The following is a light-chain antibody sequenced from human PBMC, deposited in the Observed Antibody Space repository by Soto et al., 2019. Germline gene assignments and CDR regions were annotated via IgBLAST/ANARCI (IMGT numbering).Light chain of an antibody. J-gene: IGKJ1*01. Sequence: DIQMTQSPSTLSGSVGDRVTITCRASQTISSWLAWYQQKPGKAPKLLIYKASTLKSGVPSRFSGSGSGTEFTLTISSLQSDDFATYYCQQYNSYSVTFGQGTKVDNK. CDR1: QTISSW. CDR3: QQYNSYSVT. CDR2: KAS. V-gene: IGKV1-5*03.